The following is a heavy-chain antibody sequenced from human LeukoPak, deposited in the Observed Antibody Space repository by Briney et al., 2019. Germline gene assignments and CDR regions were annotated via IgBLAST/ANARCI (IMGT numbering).Heavy chain of an antibody. CDR1: GFTFSSYA. CDR2: ISYDGSNK. CDR3: ASPAITTSVGIY. D-gene: IGHD3-22*01. J-gene: IGHJ4*02. Sequence: GRSLRLSCTASGFTFSSYAMHWVRQAPGKGLEWVAVISYDGSNKYYADSVKGRFTISRDNSKNTLYLQMNSLRAEDTAVYYCASPAITTSVGIYWGQGTLVTVSS. V-gene: IGHV3-30*01.